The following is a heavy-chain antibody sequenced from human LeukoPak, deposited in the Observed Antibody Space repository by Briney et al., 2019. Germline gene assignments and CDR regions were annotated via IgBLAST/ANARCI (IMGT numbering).Heavy chain of an antibody. V-gene: IGHV5-51*01. D-gene: IGHD1-26*01. CDR3: ARHHYSGLYNWFDP. CDR2: IYPGDSDT. J-gene: IGHJ5*02. CDR1: GYSFTNYW. Sequence: GDSLKISCKGSGYSFTNYWLAWVRQMPGQGLEWMGIIYPGDSDTRYSPSFQGQVTISADKSISTAYLQWSGLKASDTAMYYCARHHYSGLYNWFDPWGQGTLVTVSS.